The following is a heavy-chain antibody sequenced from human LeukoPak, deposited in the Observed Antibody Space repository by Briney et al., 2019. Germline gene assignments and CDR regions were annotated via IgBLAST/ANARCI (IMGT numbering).Heavy chain of an antibody. CDR2: IRYDGSNK. V-gene: IGHV3-30*02. D-gene: IGHD3-3*01. J-gene: IGHJ4*02. Sequence: GGSLRLSCAASGFTFSSYGMHWVRQAPGKGLEWVAFIRYDGSNKYYADSVKGRFTISRDNAKNSLYLQMNSLRAEDTAVYYCARGLRFLEWCFDYWGQGTLVTVSS. CDR1: GFTFSSYG. CDR3: ARGLRFLEWCFDY.